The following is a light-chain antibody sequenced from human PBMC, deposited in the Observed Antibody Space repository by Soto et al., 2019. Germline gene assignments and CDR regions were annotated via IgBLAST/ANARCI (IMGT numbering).Light chain of an antibody. CDR3: QTWGTAIVV. CDR2: VNSDGSH. V-gene: IGLV4-69*01. J-gene: IGLJ2*01. CDR1: SGHSSYA. Sequence: QLVLTQSPSASASLGASVKLTCTLSSGHSSYAIAWHQQQPEKGPRYLMKVNSDGSHSKGDGIPDRFSGSSSGAERYLTISSLQSEDEAVYYCQTWGTAIVVFGGGTKLTVL.